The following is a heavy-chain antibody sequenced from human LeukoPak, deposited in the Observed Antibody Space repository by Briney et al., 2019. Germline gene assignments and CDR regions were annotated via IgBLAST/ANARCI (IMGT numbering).Heavy chain of an antibody. J-gene: IGHJ4*02. D-gene: IGHD3-10*01. V-gene: IGHV4-39*01. CDR1: GGSISSSSYY. CDR2: IYYTGST. Sequence: SETLSLTCTVSGGSISSSSYYWGWIRQPXXKXLEWIGSIYYTGSTYYNPSLESRVTISMDTSTHQFSLKVTSVTAADTAVYYCVVEEYGTGSYYKSAFWGKGALVTVSS. CDR3: VVEEYGTGSYYKSAF.